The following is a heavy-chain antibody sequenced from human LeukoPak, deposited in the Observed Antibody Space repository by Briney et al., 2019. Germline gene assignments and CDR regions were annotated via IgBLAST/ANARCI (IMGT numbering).Heavy chain of an antibody. CDR3: TRQRGCDYLDN. CDR1: VFTFRTYW. V-gene: IGHV3-7*01. Sequence: GGSLRLSCAASVFTFRTYWMSWVPQSPGKGLEWVANIKQLGSEKYYEDSVKRRFTISRDYAKNSLYLQMNSLRGEDTAVYYCTRQRGCDYLDNWGQGGLVSVSS. J-gene: IGHJ4*02. CDR2: IKQLGSEK. D-gene: IGHD1-1*01.